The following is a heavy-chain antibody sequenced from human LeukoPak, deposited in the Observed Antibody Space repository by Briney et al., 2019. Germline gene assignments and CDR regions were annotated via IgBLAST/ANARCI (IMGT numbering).Heavy chain of an antibody. Sequence: ASVQVSRMASGYTFTGYYRHGVGQAPGQRFEWMGWFNPTRGGTHYAQQFQGRVTMTRDTSISTAYMELNRLRSDDTAVYYCARQQQLLDYWGQGTLVTVSS. CDR1: GYTFTGYY. D-gene: IGHD6-13*01. V-gene: IGHV1-2*02. CDR3: ARQQQLLDY. CDR2: FNPTRGGT. J-gene: IGHJ4*02.